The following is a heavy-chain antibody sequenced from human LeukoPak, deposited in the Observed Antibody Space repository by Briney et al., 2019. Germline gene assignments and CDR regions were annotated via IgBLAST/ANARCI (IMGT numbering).Heavy chain of an antibody. V-gene: IGHV4-39*07. CDR2: MYYSGST. CDR1: GGSISSSSYY. J-gene: IGHJ5*02. CDR3: ARDSAGKGYFDP. D-gene: IGHD1-1*01. Sequence: SETLSLTCNASGGSISSSSYYWGWIRQPPGKGLEWIGSMYYSGSTYYNPSLKSRVTISLDTSKNHFSLKLSSVTAADTAVYYCARDSAGKGYFDPWGQGALVTVSS.